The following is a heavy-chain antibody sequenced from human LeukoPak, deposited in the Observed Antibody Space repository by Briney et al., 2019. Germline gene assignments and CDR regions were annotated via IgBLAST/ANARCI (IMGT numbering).Heavy chain of an antibody. D-gene: IGHD4-11*01. CDR3: TVTPSIYADY. CDR1: GYSENFYG. Sequence: ASVKVSCKTSGYSENFYGITWVRQVAGQGLEWMGWISAQHGQTEYAPNSQDRVTMTTDTYTNTAYMELRSLRSDDTAVYYCTVTPSIYADYWGQGTLVTVSS. CDR2: ISAQHGQT. J-gene: IGHJ4*02. V-gene: IGHV1-18*01.